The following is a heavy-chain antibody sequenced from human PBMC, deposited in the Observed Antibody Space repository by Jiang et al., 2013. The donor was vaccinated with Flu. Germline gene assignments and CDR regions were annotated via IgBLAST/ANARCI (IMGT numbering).Heavy chain of an antibody. CDR1: RYTFTEYY. V-gene: IGHV1-2*02. CDR2: INPHSGGT. D-gene: IGHD4-11*01. Sequence: SGAEVKKPGASVKVSCKASRYTFTEYYIHWVRQAPGQGLEWMGWINPHSGGTNYAQKFQGRVTMTRDTSISTAYMELSRLRSDDTAVYYCARDKATVTTVVYYYYGVDVWGQGTTVTASS. J-gene: IGHJ6*02. CDR3: ARDKATVTTVVYYYYGVDV.